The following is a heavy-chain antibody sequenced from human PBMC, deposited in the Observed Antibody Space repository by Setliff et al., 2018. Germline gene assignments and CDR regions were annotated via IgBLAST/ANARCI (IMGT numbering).Heavy chain of an antibody. CDR2: ISHSGST. Sequence: PSETLSLTCTVSGYSISSGHYWGWIRQPPGKGLEWIGSISHSGSTYYNPSLRSRVTISLDTSKNQFSPKLTSVTAADTAVYYCAGGRRYDYGCDFDYWGQGTLVTVSS. CDR1: GYSISSGHY. J-gene: IGHJ4*02. D-gene: IGHD4-17*01. CDR3: AGGRRYDYGCDFDY. V-gene: IGHV4-38-2*02.